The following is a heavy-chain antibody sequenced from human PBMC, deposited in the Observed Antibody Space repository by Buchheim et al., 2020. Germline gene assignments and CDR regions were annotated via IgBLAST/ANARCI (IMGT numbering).Heavy chain of an antibody. V-gene: IGHV3-11*01. J-gene: IGHJ6*02. CDR1: GFTFSDYY. CDR3: ARVTVDIVATTTYYYYGMDV. CDR2: ISSSGSTI. D-gene: IGHD5-12*01. Sequence: QVQLVESGGGLVKPGGSLRLSCAASGFTFSDYYMSWIRQAPGKGLEWVSYISSSGSTIYYADSVKGRFTISRDNAKNSLYLQMNSLRAEDTAVYYCARVTVDIVATTTYYYYGMDVWGQGTTITVSS.